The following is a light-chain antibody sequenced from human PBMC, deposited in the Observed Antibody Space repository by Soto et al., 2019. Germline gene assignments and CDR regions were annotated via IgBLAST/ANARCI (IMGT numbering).Light chain of an antibody. V-gene: IGLV2-14*03. J-gene: IGLJ2*01. CDR3: SSYTSSNTHVV. CDR1: SSDVGDYNY. Sequence: QSALTQPASVSGSPGQSIAISCTGTSSDVGDYNYVSWYQHHPGKAPKLMIFDVTNRPSGVSNRFSGSKSGNTASLTISGLQAEDEADYYCSSYTSSNTHVVFGGGTKLTVL. CDR2: DVT.